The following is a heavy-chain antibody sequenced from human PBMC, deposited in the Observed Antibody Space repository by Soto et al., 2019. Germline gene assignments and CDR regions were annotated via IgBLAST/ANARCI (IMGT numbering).Heavy chain of an antibody. J-gene: IGHJ6*02. CDR3: ARVGRMDIVATAHLHDYYYYGMDV. D-gene: IGHD5-12*01. CDR1: GFTFSSYS. CDR2: ISSSSSTI. Sequence: GGSLRLSCAASGFTFSSYSMNWVRQAPGKGLEWVSYISSSSSTIYYADSVKGRFTISRDNAKNSLYLQMNSLREEDTAVYYCARVGRMDIVATAHLHDYYYYGMDVWGQGTTVTVSS. V-gene: IGHV3-48*02.